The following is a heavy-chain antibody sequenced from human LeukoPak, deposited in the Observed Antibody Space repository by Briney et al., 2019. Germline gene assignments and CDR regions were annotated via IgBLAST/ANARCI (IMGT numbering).Heavy chain of an antibody. Sequence: GESLKISCKGSGYSFTSYWIGWARQMPGKGLEWMGIIYPGDSDTRYSPSFQGQVTISADKSISTAYLQWSSLRASDTAMYYCARQLYSSGWYGDNAFDIWGQGTMVTVSS. J-gene: IGHJ3*02. CDR2: IYPGDSDT. CDR1: GYSFTSYW. D-gene: IGHD6-19*01. V-gene: IGHV5-51*01. CDR3: ARQLYSSGWYGDNAFDI.